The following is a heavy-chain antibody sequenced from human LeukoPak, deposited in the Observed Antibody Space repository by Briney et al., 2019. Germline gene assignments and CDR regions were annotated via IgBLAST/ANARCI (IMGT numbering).Heavy chain of an antibody. CDR3: ARDGNIVGASEYFDY. D-gene: IGHD1-26*01. V-gene: IGHV1-2*02. Sequence: ASVKLSCTASGYTCTGYYMHWVRQAPGQGLEWMGWINPNSGGTNYAQKFQGRVTMTRDTSISTAYTELSRLRSDDTAVYYCARDGNIVGASEYFDYWGQGTLVTVSS. CDR2: INPNSGGT. J-gene: IGHJ4*02. CDR1: GYTCTGYY.